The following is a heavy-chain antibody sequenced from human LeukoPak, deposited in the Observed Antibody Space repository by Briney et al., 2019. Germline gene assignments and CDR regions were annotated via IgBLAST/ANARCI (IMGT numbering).Heavy chain of an antibody. Sequence: GGSLRLSCAASGFTVSSNYMSWVRQAPGKGLEWVSILYSGGSTYYADSVKGRFTISRDDSKNTLLLQMNSLRAEDTAVYYCARYTVLHMFHFDNWGEGALVSVSS. CDR3: ARYTVLHMFHFDN. J-gene: IGHJ4*02. D-gene: IGHD3-10*02. CDR2: LYSGGST. CDR1: GFTVSSNY. V-gene: IGHV3-66*01.